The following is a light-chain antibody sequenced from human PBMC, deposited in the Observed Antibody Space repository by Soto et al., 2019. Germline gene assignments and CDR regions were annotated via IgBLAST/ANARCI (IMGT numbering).Light chain of an antibody. CDR3: CSYAGSYIV. V-gene: IGLV2-11*01. J-gene: IGLJ2*01. CDR1: SSDVGGYNY. CDR2: DVS. Sequence: QSALTQPRSVSGSPGQSVTISCTGTSSDVGGYNYVSWYQQHPGKAPKLMIYDVSKRPSGVPDRCSGSKSGNTASLTISGLQAEDEADYYCCSYAGSYIVFGGGTKVTVL.